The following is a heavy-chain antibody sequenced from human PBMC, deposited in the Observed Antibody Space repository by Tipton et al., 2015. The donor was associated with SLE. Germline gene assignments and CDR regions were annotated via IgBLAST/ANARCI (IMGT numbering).Heavy chain of an antibody. CDR1: GFTINTNY. CDR2: IYRGGGT. Sequence: SLRLSCAVSGFTINTNYMSWVRQAPGKGLEWVSVIYRGGGTYYADSVKGWFTISRDNSRNTLYLQMNSLRAEDTAVYYCAMSSATLTHYFDYWGQGTLVTVSS. V-gene: IGHV3-53*01. CDR3: AMSSATLTHYFDY. D-gene: IGHD3-10*01. J-gene: IGHJ4*02.